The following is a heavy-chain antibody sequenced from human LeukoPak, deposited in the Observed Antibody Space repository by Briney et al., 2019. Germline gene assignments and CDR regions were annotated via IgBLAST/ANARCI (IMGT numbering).Heavy chain of an antibody. V-gene: IGHV1-2*02. D-gene: IGHD6-13*01. CDR3: ARDYADSSSWYLAYYYYGMDV. CDR2: INPNSGGT. CDR1: GYTFTGYY. J-gene: IGHJ6*02. Sequence: ASVKVSCKASGYTFTGYYMHWVRQAPGQGLEWMGLINPNSGGTNYAQKFQGRVTMTRDTSISTAYMELSRLRSDDTAVYYCARDYADSSSWYLAYYYYGMDVWGQGTTVTVSS.